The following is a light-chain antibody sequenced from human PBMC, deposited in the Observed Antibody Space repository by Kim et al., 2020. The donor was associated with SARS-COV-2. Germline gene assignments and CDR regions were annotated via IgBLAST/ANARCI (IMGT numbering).Light chain of an antibody. CDR3: QQTYSPPRT. CDR1: QSISSF. Sequence: ASVGDRITITGRASQSISSFLNWYQQKPGKAPKALIYGASILQSGAPSRFTASGSGTDFTLTISSLQPEDFATYYCQQTYSPPRTFGQGTKVDIK. V-gene: IGKV1-39*01. J-gene: IGKJ1*01. CDR2: GAS.